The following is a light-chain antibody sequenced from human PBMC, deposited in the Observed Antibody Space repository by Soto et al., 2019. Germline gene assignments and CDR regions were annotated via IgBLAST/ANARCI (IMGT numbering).Light chain of an antibody. CDR1: SGHSSYI. CDR2: VNSDGSH. J-gene: IGLJ3*02. Sequence: QSVLTQSPSASASLGASVKPTCTLTSGHSSYIIVWHQQQPEKGPRYLMKVNSDGSHIKGDGIPDRFSGSSSGAERYLTISRLQSEDEADYYCQTWLSSGIRVFGGGTKLTVL. CDR3: QTWLSSGIRV. V-gene: IGLV4-69*01.